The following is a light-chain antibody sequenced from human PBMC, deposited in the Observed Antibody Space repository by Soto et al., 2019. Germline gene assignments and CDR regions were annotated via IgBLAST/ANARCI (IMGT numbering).Light chain of an antibody. CDR3: QQYNNWWT. Sequence: EIVMTQSPATLSVSPGERATLSCRATQSVSNNLAWYQKKPGQAPRLLIYGASTRATGIPARFSGSGSGTEFTLTSSRLQSEVFAFYYCQQYNNWWTFGQGTRVEIK. CDR2: GAS. V-gene: IGKV3-15*01. J-gene: IGKJ1*01. CDR1: QSVSNN.